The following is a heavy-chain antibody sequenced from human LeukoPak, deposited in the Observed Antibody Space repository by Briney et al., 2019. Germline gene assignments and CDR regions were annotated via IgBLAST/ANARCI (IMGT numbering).Heavy chain of an antibody. CDR3: ARHTPTYYYDSSGFSLGP. CDR1: GGTFSSYA. V-gene: IGHV1-69*13. J-gene: IGHJ5*02. CDR2: IIPIFGTA. D-gene: IGHD3-22*01. Sequence: ASVKVSCKASGGTFSSYAISWVRQAPGQGLEWMGGIIPIFGTANYAQKFQGRVTITADESTSTAYMELSSLRSEDTAVYYCARHTPTYYYDSSGFSLGPWGQGTLVTVPP.